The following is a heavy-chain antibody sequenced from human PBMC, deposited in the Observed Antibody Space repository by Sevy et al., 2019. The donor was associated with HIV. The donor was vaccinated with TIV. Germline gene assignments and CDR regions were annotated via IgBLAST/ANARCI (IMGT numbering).Heavy chain of an antibody. CDR1: GFTFGSYG. Sequence: GGSLRLSCVGSGFTFGSYGMSWVRQPPGKGLEWVSSISFSGVATFYADSVRGRFTISRDNSKNILYLQMNSLRAEDTAVYFCAQPPSNHDVLHYYGMDVWGQGTTVTVSS. CDR3: AQPPSNHDVLHYYGMDV. D-gene: IGHD3-10*02. CDR2: ISFSGVAT. V-gene: IGHV3-23*01. J-gene: IGHJ6*02.